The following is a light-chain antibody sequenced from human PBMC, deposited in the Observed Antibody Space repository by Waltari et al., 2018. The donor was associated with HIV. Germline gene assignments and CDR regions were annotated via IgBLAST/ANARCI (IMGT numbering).Light chain of an antibody. Sequence: AIQMTQSPSSLSASVGDRVTITCRASQGIRNELGWFQHKPGKAPKLLIYTASSLQSGVPSRFSGSRSDTDFSLTISNLQPEDFATYYCLQDYNYPLTFGQGTKVEIK. CDR3: LQDYNYPLT. CDR1: QGIRNE. J-gene: IGKJ1*01. CDR2: TAS. V-gene: IGKV1-6*01.